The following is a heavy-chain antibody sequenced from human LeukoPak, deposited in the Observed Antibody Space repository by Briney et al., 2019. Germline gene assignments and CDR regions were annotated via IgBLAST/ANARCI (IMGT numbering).Heavy chain of an antibody. J-gene: IGHJ4*02. Sequence: GGSLRLSCAASGFTFDDYAMHWVRQAPGKGLEWVSGNSWNSGSVGYADSVKGRFTISRDNAKNSLYLQMSSLRAEDTALYYCAKDITAAAGTPYYFDYWGQGTLVTVSS. V-gene: IGHV3-9*01. CDR2: NSWNSGSV. CDR1: GFTFDDYA. CDR3: AKDITAAAGTPYYFDY. D-gene: IGHD6-13*01.